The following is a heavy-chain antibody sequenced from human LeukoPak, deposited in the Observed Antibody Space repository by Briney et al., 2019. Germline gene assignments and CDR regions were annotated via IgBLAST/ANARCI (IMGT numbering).Heavy chain of an antibody. D-gene: IGHD6-13*01. CDR3: AKDRMQQLVFDY. CDR1: GFTFSSYA. CDR2: LSASGGST. J-gene: IGHJ4*02. Sequence: PGGSLRLSCAASGFTFSSYAMSWVRHAPGKGLEWVSALSASGGSTYYAAPVKGRFTISRDNSKNTLYLQMNSLRAEDTAVYYCAKDRMQQLVFDYWGQGTLVTVAS. V-gene: IGHV3-23*01.